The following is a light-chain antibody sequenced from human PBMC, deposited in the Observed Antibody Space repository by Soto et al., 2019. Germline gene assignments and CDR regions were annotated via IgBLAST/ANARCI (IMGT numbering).Light chain of an antibody. Sequence: EIVMTQSPATRSVSPGERATLSCRASQSVSGNLAWYQQKPGQAPRLLIYDASTRATGIPARFSGSGSGTEFTLTISSLQSEDFAVYYCQQYSDWPRTFGQGTKVDIK. J-gene: IGKJ1*01. CDR2: DAS. CDR1: QSVSGN. CDR3: QQYSDWPRT. V-gene: IGKV3-15*01.